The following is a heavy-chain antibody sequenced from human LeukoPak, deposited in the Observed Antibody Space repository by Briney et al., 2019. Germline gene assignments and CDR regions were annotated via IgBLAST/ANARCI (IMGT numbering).Heavy chain of an antibody. J-gene: IGHJ4*02. Sequence: GGSLRLSCAASGFTFDDYGMGWVRQAPGKGLEWVSGINWNGGSTGYADSVKGRFTISRDNAKNSLYLQMNSLRAEDTALYYCAREGRAYDFWSGYYIFYFDYWGQGTLVTVSS. V-gene: IGHV3-20*04. D-gene: IGHD3-3*01. CDR1: GFTFDDYG. CDR2: INWNGGST. CDR3: AREGRAYDFWSGYYIFYFDY.